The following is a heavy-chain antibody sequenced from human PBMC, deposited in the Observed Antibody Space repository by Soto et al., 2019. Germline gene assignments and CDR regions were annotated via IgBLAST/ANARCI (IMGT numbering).Heavy chain of an antibody. J-gene: IGHJ6*02. CDR3: AKDSSGWGYYYYYYGMDV. V-gene: IGHV3-30*18. Sequence: PWGSLRLSGAASVFTFSSYGMHWVREAPGKGLEWVAVISYDGSNKYYADSVKGRFTISRDNSKNTLYLQMNSLRAEDTAVYYCAKDSSGWGYYYYYYGMDVWGQGTTVTVSS. CDR2: ISYDGSNK. CDR1: VFTFSSYG. D-gene: IGHD6-19*01.